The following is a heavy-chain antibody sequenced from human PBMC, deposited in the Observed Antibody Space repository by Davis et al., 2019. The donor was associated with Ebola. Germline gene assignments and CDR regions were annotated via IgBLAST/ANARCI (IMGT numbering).Heavy chain of an antibody. CDR2: ISYDGSNK. CDR3: ARARDIVVVVAATLDY. CDR1: GFTFSSYA. Sequence: GESLKISCAASGFTFSSYAMHWVRQAPGKGLEWVAVISYDGSNKYYADSVKGRFTISSDNSKNTLYLQMNSLRAEDTAVYYCARARDIVVVVAATLDYWGQGTLVTVSS. V-gene: IGHV3-30-3*01. D-gene: IGHD2-15*01. J-gene: IGHJ4*02.